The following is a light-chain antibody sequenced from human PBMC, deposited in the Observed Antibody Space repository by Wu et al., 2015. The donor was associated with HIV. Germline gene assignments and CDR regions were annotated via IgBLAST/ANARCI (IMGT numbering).Light chain of an antibody. CDR2: DAS. J-gene: IGKJ4*01. CDR1: QSVISTY. Sequence: EIVLTQSPATLSLSPGERVTLSCRASQSVISTYLAWYQQKPGQAPRLLFYDASTRAAGIPARFSDSRSGTEFTLTISSIQSEDFAVYYCQQYNSWPLTFGGGTKVEIK. V-gene: IGKV3-15*01. CDR3: QQYNSWPLT.